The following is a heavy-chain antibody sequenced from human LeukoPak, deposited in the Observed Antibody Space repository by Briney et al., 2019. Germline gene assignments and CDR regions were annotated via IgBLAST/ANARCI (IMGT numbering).Heavy chain of an antibody. CDR3: AKSAYYDASGYYREYYFDY. Sequence: PGGSLRLSCVSSGFSFSNYAMSWVRQAPGKGLEWVSSISGSGGSTHYADSVKGRFTISSDKTKNTLYLQMNSLRAEDTAVYYCAKSAYYDASGYYREYYFDYRGQGTLVTVSS. CDR1: GFSFSNYA. D-gene: IGHD3-22*01. V-gene: IGHV3-23*01. J-gene: IGHJ4*02. CDR2: ISGSGGST.